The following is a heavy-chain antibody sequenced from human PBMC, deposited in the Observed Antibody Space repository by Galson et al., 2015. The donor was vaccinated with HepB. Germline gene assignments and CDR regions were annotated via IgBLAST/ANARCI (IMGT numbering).Heavy chain of an antibody. CDR3: ARDLGSGYYYDSSGPGWFDP. CDR2: IYYSGST. Sequence: ETLSLTCTVSGGSISSYYWSWIRQPPGRGLEWIGYIYYSGSTNYNPSLKSRVTISVDTSKNQFSLKLSSVTAADTAVYYCARDLGSGYYYDSSGPGWFDPWGQGTLVTVSS. J-gene: IGHJ5*02. D-gene: IGHD3-22*01. CDR1: GGSISSYY. V-gene: IGHV4-59*01.